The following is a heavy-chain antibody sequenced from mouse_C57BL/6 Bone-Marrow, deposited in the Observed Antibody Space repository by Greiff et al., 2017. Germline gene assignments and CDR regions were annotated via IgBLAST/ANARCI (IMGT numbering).Heavy chain of an antibody. Sequence: QVQLQQSGAELVRPGTSVKVSCKASGYAFTNYLIEWVKQRPGQGLEWIGVINPGSGGTNYNEKFKGKATLTADKSSSTAYMQLSSLTSEDSAVYFCARSGGFYWYFDVWGTGTTVTVSS. D-gene: IGHD3-1*01. CDR3: ARSGGFYWYFDV. CDR1: GYAFTNYL. V-gene: IGHV1-54*01. J-gene: IGHJ1*03. CDR2: INPGSGGT.